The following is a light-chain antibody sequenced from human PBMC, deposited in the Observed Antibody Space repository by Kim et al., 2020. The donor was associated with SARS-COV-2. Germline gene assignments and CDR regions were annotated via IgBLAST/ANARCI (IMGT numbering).Light chain of an antibody. CDR2: GAS. J-gene: IGKJ2*02. CDR3: QQYGSSPQCT. V-gene: IGKV3-20*01. Sequence: SPGKRATLSCRASQSVSNSYLAWYQQKPGQAPRILIFGASTRATGIPARFSGSGSGTDLTLTISRLEPEDFAVYYCQQYGSSPQCTFGQGTKLEIK. CDR1: QSVSNSY.